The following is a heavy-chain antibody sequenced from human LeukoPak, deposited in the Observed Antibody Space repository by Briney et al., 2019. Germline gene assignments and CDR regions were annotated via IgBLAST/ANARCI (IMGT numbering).Heavy chain of an antibody. V-gene: IGHV3-23*01. CDR1: GFTFNYYA. CDR2: ISGSGTGT. Sequence: PGGSLRLSCAVSGFTFNYYAMSWVRQAPGKGLEWVAGISGSGTGTYYAHSVEGRYTISRDNSRNVLYLQMHSLRAEDTATYYCAKMVRGNYYDSGSYGPIDVWGQGTMVTVSS. J-gene: IGHJ3*01. D-gene: IGHD3-10*01. CDR3: AKMVRGNYYDSGSYGPIDV.